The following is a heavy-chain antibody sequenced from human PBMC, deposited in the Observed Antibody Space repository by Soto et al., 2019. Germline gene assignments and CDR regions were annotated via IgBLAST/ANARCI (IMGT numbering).Heavy chain of an antibody. CDR1: GGSISSYY. CDR3: ARTYGGNPARMDV. J-gene: IGHJ6*02. CDR2: IYYSGST. D-gene: IGHD4-17*01. Sequence: QVQLQESGPGLVKPSETLSLTCTVSGGSISSYYWSWIRQPPGKGLEWIGYIYYSGSTNYNPSLTSRSTISVDTSRNQFSLKLSSVTAADTAVYYCARTYGGNPARMDVWGQGTTVTVSS. V-gene: IGHV4-59*01.